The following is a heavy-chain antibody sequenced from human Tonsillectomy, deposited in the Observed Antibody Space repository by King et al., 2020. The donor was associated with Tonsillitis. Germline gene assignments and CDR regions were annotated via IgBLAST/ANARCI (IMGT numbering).Heavy chain of an antibody. J-gene: IGHJ4*02. CDR2: ISYDGSNT. Sequence: MHWIRQAPGKGLEWVAIISYDGSNTYYADSGKGRFNISRDNSKTMVYLRMSSFRAEATAVYYFVKIGGEPNCSRTSCYAHWGQGTLVTVSS. D-gene: IGHD2-2*01. CDR3: VKIGGEPNCSRTSCYAH. V-gene: IGHV3-30*18.